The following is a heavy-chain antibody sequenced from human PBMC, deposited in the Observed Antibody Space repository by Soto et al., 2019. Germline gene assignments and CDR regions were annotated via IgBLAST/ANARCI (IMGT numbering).Heavy chain of an antibody. J-gene: IGHJ4*02. D-gene: IGHD3-16*02. CDR2: ISYDGSDK. CDR1: GFTFSSYA. CDR3: AKALGELSPESYDY. Sequence: HVQLVESGGGVVQPGRSLRLSCAASGFTFSSYAMHWVRQAPGKGLEWVAVISYDGSDKYYADSVKGRFTISRDNSKTTLNLQMNSLRADDTAVYYCAKALGELSPESYDYWGQGTLITVSS. V-gene: IGHV3-30*18.